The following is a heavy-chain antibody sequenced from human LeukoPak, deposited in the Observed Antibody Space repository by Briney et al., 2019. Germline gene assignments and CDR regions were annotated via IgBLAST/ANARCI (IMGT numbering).Heavy chain of an antibody. J-gene: IGHJ6*03. CDR3: ARSARHCNNGVCFTDYYIDL. CDR2: INPNSGDP. V-gene: IGHV1-2*02. Sequence: ASVKVSCKASGYTFTGYYMHWVRQAPGQGLEWMGWINPNSGDPNYPQKFQGRVTMTRDTSISTAYMEMSRLTSDDTAVYYCARSARHCNNGVCFTDYYIDLWGKGTTVIVSS. D-gene: IGHD2-8*01. CDR1: GYTFTGYY.